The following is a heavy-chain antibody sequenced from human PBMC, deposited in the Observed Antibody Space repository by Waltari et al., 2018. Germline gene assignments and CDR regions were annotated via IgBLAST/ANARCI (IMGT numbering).Heavy chain of an antibody. Sequence: QVQLVQSGAEVKKPGASVKVSCEASGYTFAACSIYWLRRAPGQGLEWMGWINPNGGGTNYAQKFQGRVTMTSDTSISTAYMELSGLKSDDTAVYYCARPHYCDTSGTSYFDLWGRGTLVTVSP. CDR3: ARPHYCDTSGTSYFDL. J-gene: IGHJ2*01. CDR2: INPNGGGT. V-gene: IGHV1-2*02. D-gene: IGHD3-22*01. CDR1: GYTFAACS.